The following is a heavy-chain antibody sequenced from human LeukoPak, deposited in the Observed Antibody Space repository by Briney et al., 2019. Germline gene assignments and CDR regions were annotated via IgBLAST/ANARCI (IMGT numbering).Heavy chain of an antibody. V-gene: IGHV3-7*01. J-gene: IGHJ4*02. CDR3: ARVSAVAGMGFDY. CDR1: GFTISSYW. Sequence: GGSLRLSCAASGFTISSYWMSWVRQAPGKGLEWVANIKQDGSEKYYVDSVKGRFTISRDNAKNSLYLQMNSLRAEDTAVYYCARVSAVAGMGFDYWGQGTLVTVSS. D-gene: IGHD6-19*01. CDR2: IKQDGSEK.